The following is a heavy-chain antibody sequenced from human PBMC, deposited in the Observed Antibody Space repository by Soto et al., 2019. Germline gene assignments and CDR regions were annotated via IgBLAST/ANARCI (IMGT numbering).Heavy chain of an antibody. CDR1: GYTFTGYY. Sequence: QVQLVQSGAEVKKPGASVKVSCKASGYTFTGYYMHWVRQAPGQGLEWMGWINPNSGGTNYAQKFQGRVTMTRDKSISTDDMELGRLRSDDTAVYYCAREGGYCSSTSCRNSKYYYYYGMDVWGQGTTVTVSS. J-gene: IGHJ6*02. V-gene: IGHV1-2*02. CDR2: INPNSGGT. D-gene: IGHD2-2*03. CDR3: AREGGYCSSTSCRNSKYYYYYGMDV.